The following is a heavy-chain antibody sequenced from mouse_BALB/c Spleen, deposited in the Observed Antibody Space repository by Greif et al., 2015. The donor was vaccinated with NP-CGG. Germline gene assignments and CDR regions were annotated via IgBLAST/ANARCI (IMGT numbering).Heavy chain of an antibody. CDR3: ARRRYDWGYFDY. Sequence: EVMLVESGGGLVQPGGSLKLSCAASGFTFSSYTMSWVRQTPEKRLEWVAYISNGGGSTYYPDTVKGRFTISRDNAKNTLYLQMSSLKSEDTAMYYCARRRYDWGYFDYWGQGTTLTVSS. CDR2: ISNGGGST. V-gene: IGHV5-12-2*01. D-gene: IGHD2-14*01. J-gene: IGHJ2*01. CDR1: GFTFSSYT.